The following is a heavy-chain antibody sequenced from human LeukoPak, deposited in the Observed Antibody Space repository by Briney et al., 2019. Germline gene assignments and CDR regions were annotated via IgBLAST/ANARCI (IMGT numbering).Heavy chain of an antibody. J-gene: IGHJ5*02. CDR1: GFTFRSYA. Sequence: GGSLRLSCAASGFTFRSYAMSWVRQAPGKGLEWVSAISGSGGSTYYADSVKGRFTISRDNSKNTLYLQMNSLRAEDTAVYYCAKVGFLLWFGELLFDPWGQGTLVTVSS. CDR3: AKVGFLLWFGELLFDP. D-gene: IGHD3-10*01. CDR2: ISGSGGST. V-gene: IGHV3-23*01.